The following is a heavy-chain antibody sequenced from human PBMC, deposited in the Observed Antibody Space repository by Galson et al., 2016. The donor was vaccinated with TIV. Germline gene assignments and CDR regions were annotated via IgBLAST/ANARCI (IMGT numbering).Heavy chain of an antibody. Sequence: SLRLSCAASGFAFNVYWWAWVRQAPGRGLEWVASINQDGDRKYYAESVKGRFIIPRDNGTISLYLEVASLRAEDTAGYYCATDLLDYWGQGSLVSVSS. V-gene: IGHV3-7*05. CDR3: ATDLLDY. CDR1: GFAFNVYW. J-gene: IGHJ4*02. CDR2: INQDGDRK.